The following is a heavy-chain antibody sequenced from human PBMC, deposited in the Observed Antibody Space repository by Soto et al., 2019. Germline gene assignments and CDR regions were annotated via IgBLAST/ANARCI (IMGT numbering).Heavy chain of an antibody. CDR3: ARFSGGSYNTYYFYYGMDV. V-gene: IGHV1-18*04. CDR1: RYIFTAYF. D-gene: IGHD2-15*01. J-gene: IGHJ6*02. CDR2: ISAYNGNT. Sequence: GASVKVSCKAPRYIFTAYFMHWVRQAPGQGLDWMGWISAYNGNTKYAQDLQGRVTMTTDTSTSTAYMELRSLRSDDTAMYYCARFSGGSYNTYYFYYGMDVWGQGTTVTVSS.